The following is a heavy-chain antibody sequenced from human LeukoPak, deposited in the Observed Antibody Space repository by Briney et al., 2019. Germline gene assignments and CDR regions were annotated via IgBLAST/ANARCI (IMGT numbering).Heavy chain of an antibody. CDR3: VKFRGATDHYYYYMDV. D-gene: IGHD1-26*01. V-gene: IGHV3-23*01. CDR1: GFSFSTHA. CDR2: ISDSDSYT. Sequence: GSLRLSCAASGFSFSTHAMTWVRQAPGKGLEWVSAISDSDSYTYSADSVKGRFTISRDNSKNTVYLQMNSLRVEDTAVYYCVKFRGATDHYYYYMDVWGKGTTVTVSS. J-gene: IGHJ6*03.